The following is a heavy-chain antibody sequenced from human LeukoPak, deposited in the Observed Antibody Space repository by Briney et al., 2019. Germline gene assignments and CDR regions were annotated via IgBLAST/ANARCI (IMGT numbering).Heavy chain of an antibody. J-gene: IGHJ6*03. CDR1: GFTFDDYA. CDR3: AKGLYYYYYMDV. CDR2: ISWNSGRI. Sequence: PGRSLRLSCAASGFTFDDYAMHWVRQAPGEGLEWVSGISWNSGRIGYADSVKGRFTISRDNAKNSLYLQMNSLRAEDMALYYCAKGLYYYYYMDVWGEGTTVTVSS. V-gene: IGHV3-9*03.